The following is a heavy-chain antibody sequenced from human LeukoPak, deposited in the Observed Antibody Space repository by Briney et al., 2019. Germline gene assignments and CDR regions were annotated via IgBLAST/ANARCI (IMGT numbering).Heavy chain of an antibody. CDR1: GYTFTRCG. J-gene: IGHJ4*02. D-gene: IGHD3-22*01. V-gene: IGHV1-3*01. CDR3: AAISDSTGYPFDY. Sequence: ASVKVSCKASGYTFTRCGIHWVRQAPGQRLEWMGWINAGNGNTKYSQKFQGRVTITRETSASTAYMEVSSLRSEDTAVYYCAAISDSTGYPFDYWGQGTLVTVSS. CDR2: INAGNGNT.